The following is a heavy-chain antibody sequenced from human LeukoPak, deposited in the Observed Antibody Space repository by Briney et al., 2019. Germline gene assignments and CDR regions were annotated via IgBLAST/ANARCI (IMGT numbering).Heavy chain of an antibody. Sequence: GGSLRLSCAASGFTFSSYSMNWVRQAPGKGLEWVSSISSSSSYIYYADSVKGRFTISRDNAKNSLYLQMNSLRSEDTAVYYCARTPGYSSGWYRGLDAFDIWGQGTTVTVSS. V-gene: IGHV3-21*01. D-gene: IGHD6-19*01. CDR3: ARTPGYSSGWYRGLDAFDI. J-gene: IGHJ3*02. CDR1: GFTFSSYS. CDR2: ISSSSSYI.